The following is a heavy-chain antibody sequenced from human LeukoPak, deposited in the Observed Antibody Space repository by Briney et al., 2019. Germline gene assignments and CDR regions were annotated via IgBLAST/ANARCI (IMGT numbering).Heavy chain of an antibody. CDR2: IYYSGST. V-gene: IGHV4-59*01. D-gene: IGHD5-24*01. CDR1: GGSISSYY. Sequence: PSETLFLTCTVSGGSISSYYWSWIRQPPGKGLEWIGYIYYSGSTNYNPSLKSRVTISVDTSKNQFSLKLSSVTAADTAVYYCARVFRGRWLQAEDAFDIWGQGTMVTVSS. J-gene: IGHJ3*02. CDR3: ARVFRGRWLQAEDAFDI.